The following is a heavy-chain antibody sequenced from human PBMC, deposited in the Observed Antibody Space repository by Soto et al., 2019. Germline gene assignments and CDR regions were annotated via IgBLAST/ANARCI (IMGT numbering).Heavy chain of an antibody. CDR2: IHSSGNL. Sequence: SETLSLTCSVSSASVISYYWSWFRQPVGKGLEWIGRIHSSGNLNYNPSLESRVTMSLDTSKNQFSLRLSSLTAADTALYLCARDVGKNYWGQGTRVTSPQ. D-gene: IGHD3-10*01. J-gene: IGHJ4*02. CDR1: SASVISYY. CDR3: ARDVGKNY. V-gene: IGHV4-4*07.